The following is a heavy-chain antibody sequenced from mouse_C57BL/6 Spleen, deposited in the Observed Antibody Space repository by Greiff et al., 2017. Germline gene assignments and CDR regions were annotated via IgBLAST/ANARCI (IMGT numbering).Heavy chain of an antibody. CDR2: IYPGSGST. J-gene: IGHJ1*03. Sequence: QVQLQQPGAELVKPGASVKMSCKASGYTFTSYWITWVKQRPGQGLEWIGDIYPGSGSTNYNEKFKSKATLTVDTSSSTAYIQLSSLTSEDSAVYYCARAGSSYGYFDVWGTGTTVTVSS. D-gene: IGHD1-1*01. CDR1: GYTFTSYW. V-gene: IGHV1-55*01. CDR3: ARAGSSYGYFDV.